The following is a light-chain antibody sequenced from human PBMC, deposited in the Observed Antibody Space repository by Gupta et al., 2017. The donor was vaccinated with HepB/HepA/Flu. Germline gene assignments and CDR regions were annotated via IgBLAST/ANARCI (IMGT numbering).Light chain of an antibody. CDR2: GNT. J-gene: IGLJ2*01. CDR1: SSNIGANYD. Sequence: QSVLTQPPSVSGAPGQRVTISCTGSSSNIGANYDVHWYQQLPGTAPKLLIYGNTNRPSGVPDRFSGVKSGTSASLAITGLQPEDEADYYCQSYDSSLNTYLFGGGTKLTVL. CDR3: QSYDSSLNTYL. V-gene: IGLV1-40*01.